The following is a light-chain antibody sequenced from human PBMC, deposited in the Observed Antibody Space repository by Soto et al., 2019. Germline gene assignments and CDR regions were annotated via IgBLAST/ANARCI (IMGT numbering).Light chain of an antibody. Sequence: QSALTQPASVSGSPGQSITISCTGISSVVGGYTYFSWYQQHPGKAPKLMIYDVNNRPSGVSDRFSGSKSGSTASLTISGLQAVDEADYYCTSYTSSSTLYVFGTGTKLTVL. CDR3: TSYTSSSTLYV. J-gene: IGLJ1*01. CDR1: SSVVGGYTY. CDR2: DVN. V-gene: IGLV2-14*01.